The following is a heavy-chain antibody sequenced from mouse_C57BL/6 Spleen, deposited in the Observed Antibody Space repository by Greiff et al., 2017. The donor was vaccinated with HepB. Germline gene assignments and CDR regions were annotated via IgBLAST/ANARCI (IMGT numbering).Heavy chain of an antibody. V-gene: IGHV1-55*01. CDR1: GYTFTSYW. Sequence: VQLQQPGAELVKPGASVKMSCKASGYTFTSYWITWVKQRPGQGLEWIGDIYPGSGSTNYNEKFKSKATLTVDTSSSTAYMQLSSLTSEDSAVYYCARGRSSYDAMDYWGQGTSVTVSS. CDR3: ARGRSSYDAMDY. J-gene: IGHJ4*01. CDR2: IYPGSGST. D-gene: IGHD1-1*01.